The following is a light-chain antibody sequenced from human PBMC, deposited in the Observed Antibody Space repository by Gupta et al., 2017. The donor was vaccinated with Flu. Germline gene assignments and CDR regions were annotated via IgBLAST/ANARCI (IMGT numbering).Light chain of an antibody. CDR3: HQSGT. CDR1: QSVSSSY. V-gene: IGKV3-20*01. J-gene: IGKJ1*01. Sequence: ELVLTQSPGTLSWSPGERATLSCRASQSVSSSYLAWYQQKPGQAPRLLIYGASSRATGIPDRCSGSGSGTDFTLTISRLEPEDFAVYYCHQSGTFGQGTEVEIK. CDR2: GAS.